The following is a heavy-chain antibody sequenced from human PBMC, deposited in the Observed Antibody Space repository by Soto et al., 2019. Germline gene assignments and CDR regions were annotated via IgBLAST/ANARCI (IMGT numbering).Heavy chain of an antibody. CDR1: GFSFSDYA. CDR2: ISATGGST. Sequence: EVQLLDSGGGLVQPGGSLRLSCAASGFSFSDYAMNWVRQAPGKGLEWVSEISATGGSTFYADFVKGRFTISRDNSKNTLYLHLTSLRDEDTARDYCAKASSAWYDSKSYYFDDWGPGTLVTVSS. CDR3: AKASSAWYDSKSYYFDD. J-gene: IGHJ4*02. D-gene: IGHD6-19*01. V-gene: IGHV3-23*01.